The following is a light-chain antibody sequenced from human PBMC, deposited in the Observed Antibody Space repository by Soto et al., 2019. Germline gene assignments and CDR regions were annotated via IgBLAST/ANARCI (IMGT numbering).Light chain of an antibody. V-gene: IGKV1-39*01. CDR2: AAS. CDR3: QQSYSTPIT. Sequence: DIQMTQSPSSLSASLGDRVTITCRASQSISSYLNWYQQKPGKAPKLLIYAASSLQSGVPSRFSGSGSGTDFTLTISSLQPEDFAIYYCQQSYSTPITFGQGTRLEIK. J-gene: IGKJ5*01. CDR1: QSISSY.